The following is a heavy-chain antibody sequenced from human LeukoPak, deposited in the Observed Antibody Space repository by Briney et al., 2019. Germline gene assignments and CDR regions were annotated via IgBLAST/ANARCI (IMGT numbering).Heavy chain of an antibody. Sequence: GRSLRLSCAASGFTLRSYGMHGVRQAPGKGLEWVAVISYDGTNKYYADSVKGRFTISRDNSKNTLYLEMNSLRAEDTAVYYCASEHYHLDYWGQGTLVTVSS. J-gene: IGHJ4*02. CDR1: GFTLRSYG. D-gene: IGHD1-14*01. CDR3: ASEHYHLDY. CDR2: ISYDGTNK. V-gene: IGHV3-30*03.